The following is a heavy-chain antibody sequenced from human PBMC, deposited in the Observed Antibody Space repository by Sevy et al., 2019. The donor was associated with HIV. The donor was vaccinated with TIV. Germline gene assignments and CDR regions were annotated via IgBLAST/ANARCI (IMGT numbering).Heavy chain of an antibody. Sequence: GGSLRLSCAASGFTFSSYAMSWVRQAPGKGLEWVSAISGSGGSTYYADSVKGRFTIPRDNSKNTLYLQMNSLRAEDTAVYYCAKDQAPGYSSSWEIDYWGQGTLVTVSS. V-gene: IGHV3-23*01. CDR2: ISGSGGST. J-gene: IGHJ4*02. CDR3: AKDQAPGYSSSWEIDY. CDR1: GFTFSSYA. D-gene: IGHD6-13*01.